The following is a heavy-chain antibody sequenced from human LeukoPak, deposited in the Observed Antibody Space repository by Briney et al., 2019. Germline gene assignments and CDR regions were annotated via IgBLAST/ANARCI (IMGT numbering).Heavy chain of an antibody. V-gene: IGHV3-23*01. D-gene: IGHD6-19*01. CDR1: GFTFSIYA. CDR3: ATYPPYSSGWYWAY. CDR2: ISVSGGST. J-gene: IGHJ4*02. Sequence: GGSLRLSCAASGFTFSIYAMSWVRQASGKGLEWVSTISVSGGSTYYTDSVKGRFTISRDNSKNTLYLQMNSLRADDTAVYYCATYPPYSSGWYWAYWGQGTLVTVSS.